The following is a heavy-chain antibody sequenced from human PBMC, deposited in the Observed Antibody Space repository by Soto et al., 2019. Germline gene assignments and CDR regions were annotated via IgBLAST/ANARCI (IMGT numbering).Heavy chain of an antibody. V-gene: IGHV3-11*01. D-gene: IGHD3-16*01. CDR3: ASGSCSSYDCYFDY. Sequence: QMQLVESGGGLVKPGGSLRLSCAASGFTFSDDFMTWIRQAPGKGLEFISYISGSGNTKYYADSVKGRCTISRDNAKNSLYLQMNSLRAEDTAVYYCASGSCSSYDCYFDYWGQGTLVTVSS. J-gene: IGHJ4*02. CDR2: ISGSGNTK. CDR1: GFTFSDDF.